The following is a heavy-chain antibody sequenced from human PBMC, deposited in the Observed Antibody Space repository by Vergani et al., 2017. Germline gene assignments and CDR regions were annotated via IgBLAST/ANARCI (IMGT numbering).Heavy chain of an antibody. V-gene: IGHV3-21*01. CDR3: ARGVFRLSGYDDPHFDY. CDR2: ISSSSTYT. D-gene: IGHD5-12*01. Sequence: DVQPVEHGGGLVKPGGSLRLSCAASGFSFSTYSMNWVRQAPGKGLEWVSCISSSSTYTYYADSVKGRFTISRDNARNSLYLQMNSLRAEDTAVYYCARGVFRLSGYDDPHFDYWGQGTLVTVSS. J-gene: IGHJ4*02. CDR1: GFSFSTYS.